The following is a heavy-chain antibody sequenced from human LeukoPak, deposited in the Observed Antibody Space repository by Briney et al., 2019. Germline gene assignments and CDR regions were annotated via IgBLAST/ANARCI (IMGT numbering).Heavy chain of an antibody. J-gene: IGHJ6*03. CDR1: GYTLTELS. D-gene: IGHD6-6*01. Sequence: ASVKVSCKVSGYTLTELSMHWVRQAPGKGLEWMGGFDPEDGETIYAQKFQGRVTITADESTSTAYMELSSLRSEDTAVYYCARAGIAARNCYYYYYMDVWGKGTTVTVSS. V-gene: IGHV1-24*01. CDR2: FDPEDGET. CDR3: ARAGIAARNCYYYYYMDV.